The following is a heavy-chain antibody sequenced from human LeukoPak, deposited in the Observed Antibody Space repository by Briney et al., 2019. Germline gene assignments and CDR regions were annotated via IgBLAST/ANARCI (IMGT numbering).Heavy chain of an antibody. Sequence: GGSPRLSCAASGFTFSSYGMHWVRQAPGKGLEWVAVISYDGSNKYYADSVKGRFTISRDNSKNTLYLQMNSLRAEDTAVYYCAKLGTLNYYDSSGNDYWGQGTLVTVSS. D-gene: IGHD3-22*01. CDR2: ISYDGSNK. CDR3: AKLGTLNYYDSSGNDY. V-gene: IGHV3-30*18. CDR1: GFTFSSYG. J-gene: IGHJ4*02.